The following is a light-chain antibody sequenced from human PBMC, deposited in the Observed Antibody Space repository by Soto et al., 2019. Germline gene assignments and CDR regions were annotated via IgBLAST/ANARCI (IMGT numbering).Light chain of an antibody. Sequence: DLQMTQSPSSVSAFVGDRVTITCRASQGISRWLAWYQQKPGKAPKLLIYTATSLQSGVPSRFSGSGSGTDFTLTISSLQPEDFATDYCQQANSFPWTFGQGTKVEIK. CDR1: QGISRW. CDR3: QQANSFPWT. J-gene: IGKJ1*01. CDR2: TAT. V-gene: IGKV1-12*01.